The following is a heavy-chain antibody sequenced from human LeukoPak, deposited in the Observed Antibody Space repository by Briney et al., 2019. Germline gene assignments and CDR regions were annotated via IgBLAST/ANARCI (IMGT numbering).Heavy chain of an antibody. V-gene: IGHV3-7*01. CDR2: ITPAGSEK. CDR3: ARGQYLYYDSRDCIGVDV. J-gene: IGHJ6*02. D-gene: IGHD3-22*01. CDR1: RFTFSTNW. Sequence: GGSLRLSCAASRFTFSTNWMGWVRQAPGKGLEWVASITPAGSEKYYANSMKGRFTISRDNAKNSLYLQMNSLRAEDTAVYYCARGQYLYYDSRDCIGVDVWGQGTAVTVSS.